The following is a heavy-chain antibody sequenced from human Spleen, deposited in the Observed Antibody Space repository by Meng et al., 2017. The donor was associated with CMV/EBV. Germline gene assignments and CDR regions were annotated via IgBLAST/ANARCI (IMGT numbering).Heavy chain of an antibody. CDR1: GYTFTGYY. J-gene: IGHJ4*02. CDR2: INPNSGGT. V-gene: IGHV1-2*02. D-gene: IGHD2-2*01. CDR3: ARGGEVVPAAIRNY. Sequence: KAPGYTFTGYYMHWVQQATGQGLEWMGWINPNSGGTNYAQKFQGRVTMTRDTSISTAYMELSRLRSDDTAVYYCARGGEVVPAAIRNYWGQGTLVTVSS.